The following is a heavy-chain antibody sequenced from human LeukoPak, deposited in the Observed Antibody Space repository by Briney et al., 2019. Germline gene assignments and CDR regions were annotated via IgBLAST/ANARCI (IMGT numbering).Heavy chain of an antibody. J-gene: IGHJ6*02. CDR2: IKQDGSEK. V-gene: IGHV3-7*01. CDR1: GFTFSSYW. D-gene: IGHD3-3*01. CDR3: ARGDQYYDFWSGTNYYGMDV. Sequence: GGSLRLSCAASGFTFSSYWMSWVRQAPGKGLEWVANIKQDGSEKYYVDSVKGRFTISRDNAKNSLYLQMNSLRAEDTAVYYCARGDQYYDFWSGTNYYGMDVWGQGTTVTVSS.